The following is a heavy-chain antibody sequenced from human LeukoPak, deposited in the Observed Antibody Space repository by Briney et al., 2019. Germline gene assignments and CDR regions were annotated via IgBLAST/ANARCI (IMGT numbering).Heavy chain of an antibody. V-gene: IGHV1-18*01. Sequence: ASVKVSCKASGYTFTSYGISWVRKAPRQGLEWMGWISAYNGNTNYAQKLQGRVTMTTDTSTSTAYMELRSLRSDDTAVYYCARDRQQWLVTNWFDPWGQGTLVTVSS. D-gene: IGHD6-19*01. CDR1: GYTFTSYG. CDR2: ISAYNGNT. CDR3: ARDRQQWLVTNWFDP. J-gene: IGHJ5*02.